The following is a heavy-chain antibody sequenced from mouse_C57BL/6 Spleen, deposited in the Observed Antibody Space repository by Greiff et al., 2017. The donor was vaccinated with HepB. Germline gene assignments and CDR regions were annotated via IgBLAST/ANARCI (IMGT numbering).Heavy chain of an antibody. Sequence: VQLKQSGPVLVKPGASVKMSCKASGYTFTDYYMNWVKQSHGKSLEWIGVINPYNGGTSYNQKFKGKATLTVDKSSSTAYMELNSLTSEDSAVYYCARTLTRRAMDYWGQGTSVTVSS. V-gene: IGHV1-19*01. CDR3: ARTLTRRAMDY. CDR1: GYTFTDYY. J-gene: IGHJ4*01. CDR2: INPYNGGT.